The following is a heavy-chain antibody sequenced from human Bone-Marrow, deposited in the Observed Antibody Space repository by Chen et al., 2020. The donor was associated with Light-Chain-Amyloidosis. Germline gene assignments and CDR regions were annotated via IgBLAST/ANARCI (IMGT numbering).Heavy chain of an antibody. CDR3: ARGPHWSSVLFDY. CDR2: ISDTAAVT. Sequence: QVQLVESGGGLVKPGGSLRLSCSASGFTFNDHYMAWIRQPPGKSPGWISYISDTAAVTYYKRSVRDRFTISRDNGMNSLYLHMYDLRLEDTGVYFCARGPHWSSVLFDYWGQGVLVTVSS. D-gene: IGHD6-25*01. CDR1: GFTFNDHY. V-gene: IGHV3-11*01. J-gene: IGHJ4*02.